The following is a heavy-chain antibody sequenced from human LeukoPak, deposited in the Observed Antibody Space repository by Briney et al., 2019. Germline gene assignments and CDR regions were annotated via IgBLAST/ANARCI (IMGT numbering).Heavy chain of an antibody. CDR2: ISDDGSNK. V-gene: IGHV3-30*09. CDR1: GFTFSNYA. CDR3: ARSAQLDY. Sequence: GGSLRLSCAASGFTFSNYAMHWVRQAPGKGLEWVAAISDDGSNKFYSDSVKGRFAISRDNSKNTLYLQVNSLRDEDTAVYYCARSAQLDYWGQGTLVTVS. J-gene: IGHJ4*02.